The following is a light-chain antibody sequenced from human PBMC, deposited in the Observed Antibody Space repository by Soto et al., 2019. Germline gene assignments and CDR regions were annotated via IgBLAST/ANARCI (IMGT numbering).Light chain of an antibody. Sequence: QSALTQPPSVSGAPGQRVTVSCTGSSYNIGAGFDVHWYQQLPGTAPKLLIYGNNNRPSGVPDRFSGSRSGTSASLAITGLQAEDEADYYCQSYDSLSVWDVFGGGTKVTVL. CDR3: QSYDSLSVWDV. CDR1: SYNIGAGFD. J-gene: IGLJ2*01. V-gene: IGLV1-40*01. CDR2: GNN.